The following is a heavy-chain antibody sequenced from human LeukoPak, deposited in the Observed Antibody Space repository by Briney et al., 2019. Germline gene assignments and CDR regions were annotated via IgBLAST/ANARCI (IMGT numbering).Heavy chain of an antibody. CDR2: IYYSGST. J-gene: IGHJ3*02. CDR1: GGSISSGGYY. V-gene: IGHV4-31*03. Sequence: SETLSLTCTVSGGSISSGGYYWSWIRQHPGKGLEWIGYIYYSGSTYCNPSLKSRVTISVDTSKNQFSLKLSSVTAADTAVYYCARDGPDAFDIWGQGTMVTVSS. CDR3: ARDGPDAFDI.